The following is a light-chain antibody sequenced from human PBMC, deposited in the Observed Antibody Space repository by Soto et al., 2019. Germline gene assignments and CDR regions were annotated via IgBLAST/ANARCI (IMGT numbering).Light chain of an antibody. CDR3: QQSAKIPRT. CDR1: QPIANY. Sequence: DIQMTQSPSSLSASVGDRVTIACRASQPIANYVSWYQQKPGKPPKSLIYAASTLQSGVSPRFSGSGSGTEFTLTITSLRPEDSVVYYCQQSAKIPRTFGQGTKVEI. CDR2: AAS. V-gene: IGKV1-39*01. J-gene: IGKJ1*01.